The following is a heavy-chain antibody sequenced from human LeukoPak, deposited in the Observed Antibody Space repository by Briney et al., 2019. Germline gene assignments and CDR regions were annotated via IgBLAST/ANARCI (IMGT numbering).Heavy chain of an antibody. J-gene: IGHJ4*02. CDR3: AKGPGLSVAGLDY. V-gene: IGHV3-23*01. Sequence: GGSLRLSCAASGFTFSSYAMSWVRQAPGKGLEWVAAISGSGGSTYYADSVKGRFTISRDNSKNTLCLQMNSLRGEDTAVYYCAKGPGLSVAGLDYWGQGTQVSVSS. D-gene: IGHD6-19*01. CDR1: GFTFSSYA. CDR2: ISGSGGST.